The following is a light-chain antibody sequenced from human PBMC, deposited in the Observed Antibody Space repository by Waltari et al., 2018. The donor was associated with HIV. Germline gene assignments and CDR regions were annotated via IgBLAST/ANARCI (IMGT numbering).Light chain of an antibody. CDR2: YDR. J-gene: IGLJ2*01. CDR1: KIGGKN. V-gene: IGLV3-21*02. Sequence: SYALTQSPSVSVAPGQTAKITCAGNKIGGKNVQWYQQKPGQAPVLVVYYDRHRPSRIPVRVSGSNSGNTATLTISRVEAGDEADYYCQVWDNRSDHLVIFGGGTKLTVL. CDR3: QVWDNRSDHLVI.